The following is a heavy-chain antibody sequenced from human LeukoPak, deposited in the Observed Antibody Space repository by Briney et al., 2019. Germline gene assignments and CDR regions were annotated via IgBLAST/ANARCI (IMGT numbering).Heavy chain of an antibody. D-gene: IGHD3-10*01. J-gene: IGHJ4*02. CDR1: GGSISSSSYY. Sequence: SETLSLTCTVSGGSISSSSYYWGWIRQPPGKGLEWIGSIYYSGSTYYNPSLKSRVTISVDTSKNQFSLKLSSVTAADTAVYYCARRWSTMVRGYDYWGQGTLVTVSS. CDR2: IYYSGST. CDR3: ARRWSTMVRGYDY. V-gene: IGHV4-39*01.